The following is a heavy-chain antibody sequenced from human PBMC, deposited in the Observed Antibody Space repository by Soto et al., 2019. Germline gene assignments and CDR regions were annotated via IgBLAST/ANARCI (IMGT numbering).Heavy chain of an antibody. CDR3: ARVDDYYDSSGHYFTFFNY. V-gene: IGHV1-18*01. CDR1: GYIFTSYG. J-gene: IGHJ4*02. Sequence: QVQLVQSGPEVKKPGASVKLSCKASGYIFTSYGIGWVRQAPGQGLEWMGWISAFKGYTKYPQRLQGRVTMTTDTPTSTAYVELRSLRSDDTAVYYWARVDDYYDSSGHYFTFFNYWGQGSLVTVSS. CDR2: ISAFKGYT. D-gene: IGHD3-22*01.